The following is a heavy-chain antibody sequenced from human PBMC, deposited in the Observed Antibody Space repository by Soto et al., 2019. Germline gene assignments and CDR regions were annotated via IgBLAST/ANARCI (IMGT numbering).Heavy chain of an antibody. V-gene: IGHV3-49*04. D-gene: IGHD3-3*01. J-gene: IGHJ4*02. CDR3: TRRRLTDTIFGVVNY. Sequence: GGSLRLSCAASGFTFSSYAMSWVRQAPGKGLEWVGFIRSKAYGGTTEYAASVKGRFTISRDDSKSIAYLQMNSLKTEDTAVYYCTRRRLTDTIFGVVNYWGQGTLVTVSS. CDR1: GFTFSSYA. CDR2: IRSKAYGGTT.